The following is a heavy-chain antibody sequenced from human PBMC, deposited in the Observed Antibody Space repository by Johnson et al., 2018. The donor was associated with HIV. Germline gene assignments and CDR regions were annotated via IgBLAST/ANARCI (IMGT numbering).Heavy chain of an antibody. J-gene: IGHJ3*02. D-gene: IGHD6-6*01. Sequence: VQLVESGGGLVQPGGSLRLSCAASGLSVSSYYMSWVRQAPGKGLEWVSVLYSGGDTYYADSVKGRFTISRDNSKNTLYVQMNSLRAEDTAVNYCARRGTSSSSGLHAFEIGGQGTMVTVSS. CDR1: GLSVSSYY. V-gene: IGHV3-66*02. CDR2: LYSGGDT. CDR3: ARRGTSSSSGLHAFEI.